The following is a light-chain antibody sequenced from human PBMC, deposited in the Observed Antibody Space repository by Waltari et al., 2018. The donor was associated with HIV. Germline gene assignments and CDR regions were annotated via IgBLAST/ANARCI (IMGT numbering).Light chain of an antibody. CDR1: QNVRNNF. CDR2: GTS. Sequence: EIVLTQSPGTLSLSPGETATLSCRANQNVRNNFLGWYQQKPGQAPRLLIYGTSGRATGSPDRFSGTGSGTDFTLTISRLEPEDFAVYYCQQYGTSPWTFGQGTKVEIK. CDR3: QQYGTSPWT. V-gene: IGKV3-20*01. J-gene: IGKJ1*01.